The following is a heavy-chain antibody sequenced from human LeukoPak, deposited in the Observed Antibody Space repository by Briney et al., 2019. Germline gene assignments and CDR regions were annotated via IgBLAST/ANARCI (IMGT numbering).Heavy chain of an antibody. J-gene: IGHJ4*02. V-gene: IGHV4-4*07. CDR1: GGSISSYY. CDR3: ARVGTRRSSSSVDY. D-gene: IGHD6-6*01. Sequence: SETLSLTCTVSGGSISSYYWSWIRQPAGKGLEWIGRIYTSGSTNYNPSLKCRVTMSVDTSKNQFSLKLSSVTAADTAVYYCARVGTRRSSSSVDYWGQGTLVTVSS. CDR2: IYTSGST.